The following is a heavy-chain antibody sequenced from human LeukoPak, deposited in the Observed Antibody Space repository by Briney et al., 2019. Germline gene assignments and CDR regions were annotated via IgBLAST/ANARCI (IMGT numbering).Heavy chain of an antibody. CDR3: ATARPYYYDSSGHGDAFDI. CDR2: FDPEDCET. D-gene: IGHD3-22*01. J-gene: IGHJ3*02. Sequence: GASVKVSCKVSGYTLTELSRRWLRQAAGKGLEWMGGFDPEDCETSYAQKFQGRVTMTEDTSTDTAYMELSSLRSEDTAVYYCATARPYYYDSSGHGDAFDIWGQGTMVTVSS. CDR1: GYTLTELS. V-gene: IGHV1-24*01.